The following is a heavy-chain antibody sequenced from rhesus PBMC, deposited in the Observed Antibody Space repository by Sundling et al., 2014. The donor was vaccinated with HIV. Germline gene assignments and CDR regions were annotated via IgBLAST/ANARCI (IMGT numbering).Heavy chain of an antibody. V-gene: IGHV3-38*01. Sequence: EVQLVESGGGLAQPGGSLRLSCAASGFTFSDHYMDWVRQAPGKGLEWVGRIRNKANSYPTEYAASVKGRFTISRDDSKNTLYLQMSSLKTEDTAVYYCASQSGYWSDYKYWGQGVLVTVSS. CDR1: GFTFSDHY. J-gene: IGHJ4*01. D-gene: IGHD3-22*01. CDR3: ASQSGYWSDYKY. CDR2: IRNKANSYPT.